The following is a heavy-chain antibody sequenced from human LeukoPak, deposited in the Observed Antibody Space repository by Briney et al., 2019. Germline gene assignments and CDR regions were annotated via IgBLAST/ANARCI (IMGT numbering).Heavy chain of an antibody. J-gene: IGHJ4*02. CDR1: GDTFTDYY. V-gene: IGHV1-2*06. CDR3: TRGHYFDY. Sequence: GASVKVSCKASGDTFTDYYMHWVRQAPGQGLEWMGRINTDTGDADYGHKFQGRVTVTRDTSISTVYMELRRLTSDDTAVYYCTRGHYFDYWGQGTLVTVSS. CDR2: INTDTGDA.